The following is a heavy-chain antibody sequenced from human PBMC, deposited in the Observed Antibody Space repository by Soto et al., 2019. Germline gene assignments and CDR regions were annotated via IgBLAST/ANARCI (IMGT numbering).Heavy chain of an antibody. J-gene: IGHJ5*02. D-gene: IGHD3-10*02. Sequence: QVQLVQSGAEVKTHGTSVKVSCKASGYTFTSYDIIWVRQATGQGLEWLGWMNPNSGNTGYAQKFQGGVTMNRNSSISTTYMALNSLTSVDTAVYYCARMMFGESNKPTNWFDPWGQGTLVTVFS. CDR3: ARMMFGESNKPTNWFDP. V-gene: IGHV1-8*01. CDR2: MNPNSGNT. CDR1: GYTFTSYD.